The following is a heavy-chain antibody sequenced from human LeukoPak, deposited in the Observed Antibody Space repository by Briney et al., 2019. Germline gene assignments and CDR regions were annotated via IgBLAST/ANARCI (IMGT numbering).Heavy chain of an antibody. CDR3: ANSYSGWYVDYFDY. J-gene: IGHJ4*02. CDR1: GFTFSTYA. CDR2: ISGNGGIT. Sequence: GGSLRLSCAASGFTFSTYAMSWVRQAPGKGLEWVSGISGNGGITYYADSVKGRFTISRDNSMNTLYLQMNSLRAEDTAVYYCANSYSGWYVDYFDYWGQGTLVTVSS. D-gene: IGHD6-19*01. V-gene: IGHV3-23*01.